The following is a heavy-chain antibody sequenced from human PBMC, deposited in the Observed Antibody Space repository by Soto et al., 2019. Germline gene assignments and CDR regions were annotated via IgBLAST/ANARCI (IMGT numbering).Heavy chain of an antibody. Sequence: ASVKVSCKASGGTFSSYAISWVRQAPGQGLEWMGGIIPIFGTANYAQKFQGRVTITADKSTSTAYMELSSLRSEDTAVYYCARDATTGTLGWFDPWGQGNMVTVYS. J-gene: IGHJ5*02. CDR1: GGTFSSYA. CDR3: ARDATTGTLGWFDP. CDR2: IIPIFGTA. D-gene: IGHD1-1*01. V-gene: IGHV1-69*06.